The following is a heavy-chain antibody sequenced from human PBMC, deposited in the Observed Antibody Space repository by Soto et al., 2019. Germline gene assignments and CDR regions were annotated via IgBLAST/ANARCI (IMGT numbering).Heavy chain of an antibody. CDR3: AKDNTPMITFGGVIAGDAFDI. D-gene: IGHD3-16*02. J-gene: IGHJ3*02. Sequence: SLRLSCAVSGFTFSDYYMSWIRQAPGKGLEWVSYISSSGSDINYADSVKGRFTISRDNAKNILYLQMNSLRAEDTAVYYCAKDNTPMITFGGVIAGDAFDIWGQGTTVTVSS. CDR2: ISSSGSDI. CDR1: GFTFSDYY. V-gene: IGHV3-11*01.